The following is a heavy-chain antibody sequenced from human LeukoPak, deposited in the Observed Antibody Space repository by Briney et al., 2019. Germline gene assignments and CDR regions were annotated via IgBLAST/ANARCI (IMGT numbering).Heavy chain of an antibody. D-gene: IGHD1-1*01. V-gene: IGHV4-39*01. CDR1: GGSISRSSYY. J-gene: IGHJ4*02. CDR3: ARQNDRSHDY. Sequence: SETLSLTCTVSGGSISRSSYYWGWIRQPPGKGLEWIGSIYYSGTTYSNPSLKSRVTISVDTSKNQFPLKLRSVTAADTAVYYCARQNDRSHDYWGQGTLVAVSS. CDR2: IYYSGTT.